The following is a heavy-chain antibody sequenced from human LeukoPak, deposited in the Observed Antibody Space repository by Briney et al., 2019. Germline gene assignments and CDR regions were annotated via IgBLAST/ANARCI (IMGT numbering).Heavy chain of an antibody. J-gene: IGHJ4*02. CDR2: ISAYNGNT. CDR1: GYTFTSYG. V-gene: IGHV1-18*01. Sequence: ASVKVSCKASGYTFTSYGISWVRQAPGQGLEWMGWISAYNGNTNYAQKFQGRVTITRDTSASTAYMELSSLRSEDTAVYYCARVKAARAVAGTFDYWGQGTLVTVSS. CDR3: ARVKAARAVAGTFDY. D-gene: IGHD6-19*01.